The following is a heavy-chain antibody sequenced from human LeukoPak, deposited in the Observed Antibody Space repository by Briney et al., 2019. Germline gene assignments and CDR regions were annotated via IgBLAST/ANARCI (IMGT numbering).Heavy chain of an antibody. CDR1: GDSITRGAYS. Sequence: KPSQALSLTCDVSGDSITRGAYSWSWIRQPPGKGLEWIGYVYYSGSTDYSPSLKSRLTISADTSKNQFSLKLSSVTAADTAVYYCASHRRSHGSEYWGQGTLVTVSS. CDR3: ASHRRSHGSEY. CDR2: VYYSGST. V-gene: IGHV4-30-4*07. J-gene: IGHJ4*02. D-gene: IGHD3-10*01.